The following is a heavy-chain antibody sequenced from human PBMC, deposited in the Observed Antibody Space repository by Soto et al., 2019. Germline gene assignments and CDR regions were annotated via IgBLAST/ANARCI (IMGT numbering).Heavy chain of an antibody. J-gene: IGHJ4*02. CDR3: ASIPTGYEDFDY. D-gene: IGHD3-9*01. CDR1: GDSVSSDSYY. Sequence: QVQLQESGPGLVRPSETLSLTCTVSGDSVSSDSYYWSWIRQPPGKGLEWIGYIYSSGSANYSPSLKSRVTISVDTSKHHFSLKVTSLTAADTAIYYCASIPTGYEDFDYWGQGTLVTVSS. V-gene: IGHV4-61*03. CDR2: IYSSGSA.